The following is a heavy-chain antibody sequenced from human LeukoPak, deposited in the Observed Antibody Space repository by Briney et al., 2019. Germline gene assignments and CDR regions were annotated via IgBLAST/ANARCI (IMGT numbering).Heavy chain of an antibody. J-gene: IGHJ4*02. Sequence: PGGSLRLSCAAAGFTFHSFWMSWVRQAPGKGLKWEANINQDGSEKYYVDSVKGRFTISRDNAKKSLYLQMNSLRAEDTAVYYCAKDLGRYRNNYFDYWGQGTLVTVSS. D-gene: IGHD1-26*01. V-gene: IGHV3-7*05. CDR3: AKDLGRYRNNYFDY. CDR2: INQDGSEK. CDR1: GFTFHSFW.